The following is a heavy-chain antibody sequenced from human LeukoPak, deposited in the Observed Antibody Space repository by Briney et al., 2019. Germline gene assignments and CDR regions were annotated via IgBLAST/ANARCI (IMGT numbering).Heavy chain of an antibody. D-gene: IGHD6-19*01. V-gene: IGHV3-30*18. Sequence: GGSLRLSCAASGFTFSSYGMHWVRQAPGKGLEWVAVISYDGSNKYYADSVEGRFTISRDNSKNTLYLQMNSLRAEDTAVYYCAKDYFPYSSGWLFDYWGQGTLVTVSS. CDR3: AKDYFPYSSGWLFDY. J-gene: IGHJ4*02. CDR1: GFTFSSYG. CDR2: ISYDGSNK.